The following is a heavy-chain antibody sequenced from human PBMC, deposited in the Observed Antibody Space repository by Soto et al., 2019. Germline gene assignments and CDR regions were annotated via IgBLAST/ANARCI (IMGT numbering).Heavy chain of an antibody. V-gene: IGHV1-46*01. J-gene: IGHJ6*02. CDR1: GYTITSYY. CDR2: SNPSGSAT. D-gene: IGHD2-15*01. Sequence: ASVKVSCKASGYTITSYYMHWVRQAPGQGLEWMGISNPSGSATRYSQKFQGRVTMTRDVSTSTVYMEMSGLRSEETAVYYCDRGYCSSGNCYRIYHYDIDVWGHRSTVTVSS. CDR3: DRGYCSSGNCYRIYHYDIDV.